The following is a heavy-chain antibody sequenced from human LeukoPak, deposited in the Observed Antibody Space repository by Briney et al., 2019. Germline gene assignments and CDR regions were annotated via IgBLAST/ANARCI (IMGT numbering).Heavy chain of an antibody. V-gene: IGHV4-4*02. D-gene: IGHD1-26*01. CDR1: GGSISSGKW. CDR2: ISHSGSP. Sequence: SGTLSLTCGVSGGSISSGKWWSWVRQPPGKGLEWIGEISHSGSPNYNPSLKSRLTISVDLPKNQFSLDLRSVTAADTAVYYCARHGFGVRGSHEDWGQGTLVTVSS. CDR3: ARHGFGVRGSHED. J-gene: IGHJ4*02.